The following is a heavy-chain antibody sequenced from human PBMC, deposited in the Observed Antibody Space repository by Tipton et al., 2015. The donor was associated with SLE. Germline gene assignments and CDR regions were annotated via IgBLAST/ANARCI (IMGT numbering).Heavy chain of an antibody. J-gene: IGHJ6*02. CDR1: GGSISSSYYY. CDR2: TYFTGKP. V-gene: IGHV4-39*07. D-gene: IGHD5-24*01. CDR3: ARHNSQERYDMAA. Sequence: TLSLTCTVSGGSISSSYYYWGWIRHPPGKGLEWIGNTYFTGKPYHNPSLKDRVSISLDTPKNQFSLRLSSLTAADTAVYYCARHNSQERYDMAAGGLATTITVAS.